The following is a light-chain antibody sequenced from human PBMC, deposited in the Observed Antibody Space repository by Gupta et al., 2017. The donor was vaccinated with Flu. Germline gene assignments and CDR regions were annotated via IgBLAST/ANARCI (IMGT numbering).Light chain of an antibody. V-gene: IGKV1-33*01. CDR2: DAS. Sequence: DIQMTQSPSSLSASVGDRVTITCQASQDISNYLNWYQQKPGKAPKLLIYDASNLETGVPSRFSGSGSGTXFTFTIXSLQPEDIATYYCQQEYNLPLTFGXGTKVEIK. CDR1: QDISNY. J-gene: IGKJ4*01. CDR3: QQEYNLPLT.